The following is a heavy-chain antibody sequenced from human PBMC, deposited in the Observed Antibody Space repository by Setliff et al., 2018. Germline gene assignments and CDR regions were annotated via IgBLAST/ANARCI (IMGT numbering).Heavy chain of an antibody. J-gene: IGHJ5*02. CDR3: ARVGSKPQLGWFDP. CDR1: GFTFSTYW. Sequence: GASVRLSCVTSGFTFSTYWMHWVRQAPGQGLVWVARISTDGSSVTYADSVKGRFTISRDNARNTLYLQMNSLTAEDTAVYYCARVGSKPQLGWFDPWGQGTLVTVSS. CDR2: ISTDGSSV. V-gene: IGHV3-74*03. D-gene: IGHD1-26*01.